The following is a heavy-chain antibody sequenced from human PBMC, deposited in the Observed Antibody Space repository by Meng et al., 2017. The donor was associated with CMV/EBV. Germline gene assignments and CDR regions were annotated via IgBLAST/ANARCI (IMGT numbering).Heavy chain of an antibody. Sequence: ESLMISCAASGSIFSSYWMYWVRQAPGKVLVWVSRTNSDGSSTSYADSVKGRFTIPRDNTKNTLYLQINSPRAEDTAVYYCARRSVPPMYYDFWSGSGGGFDPWGQGTLVTVSS. D-gene: IGHD3-3*01. CDR1: GSIFSSYW. J-gene: IGHJ5*02. CDR3: ARRSVPPMYYDFWSGSGGGFDP. V-gene: IGHV3-74*01. CDR2: TNSDGSST.